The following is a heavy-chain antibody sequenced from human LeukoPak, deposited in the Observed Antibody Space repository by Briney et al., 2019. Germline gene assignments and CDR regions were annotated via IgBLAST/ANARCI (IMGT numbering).Heavy chain of an antibody. CDR3: ARISPDYYDSSGYFVDY. Sequence: PSETLSLTCTVSGGSISSYYWSWIRQPLGKGLEWIGYIYYSGSTNYNPSLKSRVTISVDTSKNQFSLKLSSVTAADTAVYYCARISPDYYDSSGYFVDYWGQGTLVTVSS. D-gene: IGHD3-22*01. CDR1: GGSISSYY. V-gene: IGHV4-59*01. J-gene: IGHJ4*02. CDR2: IYYSGST.